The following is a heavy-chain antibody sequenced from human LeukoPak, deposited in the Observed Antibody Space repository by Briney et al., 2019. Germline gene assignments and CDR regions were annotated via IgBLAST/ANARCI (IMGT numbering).Heavy chain of an antibody. Sequence: ASVKVSYKASGYIFTNYAIHWLRQAPGQGREWMGWIKTVNGDTKYSQEFQGRLTITSDTSASTAYLELSSLRFEDMAVYYCARVAGTLFDYWGQGTLVTVSS. CDR3: ARVAGTLFDY. CDR1: GYIFTNYA. J-gene: IGHJ4*02. D-gene: IGHD6-19*01. CDR2: IKTVNGDT. V-gene: IGHV1-3*03.